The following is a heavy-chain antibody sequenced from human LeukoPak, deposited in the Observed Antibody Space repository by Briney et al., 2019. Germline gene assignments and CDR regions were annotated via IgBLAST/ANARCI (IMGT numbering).Heavy chain of an antibody. CDR1: GYYFTAFY. D-gene: IGHD1-26*01. J-gene: IGHJ4*02. V-gene: IGHV1-2*02. Sequence: ASVTVSCKASGYYFTAFYIHWVRQVPGQGLEWMGWINPKSGGASFAQKFQGRVTFTRDTSITTTYMEMNRLKSDDTAVYFCARDQGSSGNYLTHWGQGTLVTVSS. CDR2: INPKSGGA. CDR3: ARDQGSSGNYLTH.